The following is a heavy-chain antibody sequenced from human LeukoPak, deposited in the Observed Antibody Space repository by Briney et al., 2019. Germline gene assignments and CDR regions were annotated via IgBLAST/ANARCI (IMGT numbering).Heavy chain of an antibody. J-gene: IGHJ4*02. CDR1: GFIFSSYS. CDR3: ARDGNYYDSSGYFDY. V-gene: IGHV3-21*01. CDR2: ISSSSTYI. Sequence: PGGSLRLSCAASGFIFSSYSMNWVRQAPGKGLEWVSSISSSSTYIYYADSVKGRFSISRDNAKNSLYLQMNSLRAEDTAVYYCARDGNYYDSSGYFDYWGQGTLVTVSS. D-gene: IGHD3-22*01.